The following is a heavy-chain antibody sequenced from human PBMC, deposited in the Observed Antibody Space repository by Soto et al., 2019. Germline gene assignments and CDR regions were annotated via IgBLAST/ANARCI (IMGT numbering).Heavy chain of an antibody. J-gene: IGHJ4*02. CDR1: GGSVNIGSFY. CDR3: ARANLRTFDY. CDR2: MYYTGST. Sequence: PSETLSLTCTVSGGSVNIGSFYWSWIRQPPGKGLEWIGHMYYTGSTNYNPSLKRRVTISSGTSKNQFSLKLSSVTAADTAVYYCARANLRTFDYWGQGTLVTVSS. D-gene: IGHD4-17*01. V-gene: IGHV4-61*01.